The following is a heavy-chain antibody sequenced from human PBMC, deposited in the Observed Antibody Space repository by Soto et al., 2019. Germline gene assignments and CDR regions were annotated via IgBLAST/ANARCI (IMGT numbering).Heavy chain of an antibody. D-gene: IGHD5-12*01. V-gene: IGHV3-48*01. CDR1: GFTFSSYS. Sequence: EVQLVESGGGLVQPGGSLSLSCAASGFTFSSYSMNWVRQAPGKGLEWVSYIRSSSSTIYSADSVKGRFTISRDNAKNSLYLPMNSLRAEDTAVDYCARDWGGYRFNYWGQGTLVTVSS. J-gene: IGHJ4*02. CDR2: IRSSSSTI. CDR3: ARDWGGYRFNY.